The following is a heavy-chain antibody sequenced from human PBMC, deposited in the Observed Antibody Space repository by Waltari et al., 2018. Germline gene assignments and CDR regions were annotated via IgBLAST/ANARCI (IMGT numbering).Heavy chain of an antibody. CDR2: IKPDESER. CDR3: ATEHWGPGFD. D-gene: IGHD7-27*01. J-gene: IGHJ4*02. V-gene: IGHV3-7*01. CDR1: GFSFSTSW. Sequence: EVQLVESGGGLVQAGGSLRLSCAASGFSFSTSWMTWVRQAPGKGLEWVANIKPDESERNYVGSVKGRFTISRDNAKNSLYLQMSSLRADDTAMYYCATEHWGPGFDWGQGTLVTVSS.